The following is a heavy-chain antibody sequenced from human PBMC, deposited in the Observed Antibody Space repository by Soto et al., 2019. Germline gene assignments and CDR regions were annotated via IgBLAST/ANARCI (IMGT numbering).Heavy chain of an antibody. Sequence: EVQLLESGGGLVQPGGSLRLSCAASGFTFSSYAMSWVRQAPGKGLEWVSAISGSGGSTYYADSVKGRFTISRDNSKNTLYLQMNSLRAEDTAVYYCAKGQAIFGVVTLNWFDPWGQGTLVTVSS. D-gene: IGHD3-3*01. CDR2: ISGSGGST. CDR3: AKGQAIFGVVTLNWFDP. J-gene: IGHJ5*02. V-gene: IGHV3-23*01. CDR1: GFTFSSYA.